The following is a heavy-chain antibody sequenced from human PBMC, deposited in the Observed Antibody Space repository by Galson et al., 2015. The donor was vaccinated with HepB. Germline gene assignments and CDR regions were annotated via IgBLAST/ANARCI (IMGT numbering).Heavy chain of an antibody. D-gene: IGHD6-19*01. V-gene: IGHV3-30*18. CDR3: AKGDKLGWSTHDAFHI. CDR1: GFRLSRYG. Sequence: SLRLSCAASGFRLSRYGMDWVRQAPGQGLEWVAVISYDGSHQYYGDSVKGRFTISRDNSKSTLFLQMNSLRAEDTAVYYCAKGDKLGWSTHDAFHIWGQGTVVTVSS. J-gene: IGHJ3*02. CDR2: ISYDGSHQ.